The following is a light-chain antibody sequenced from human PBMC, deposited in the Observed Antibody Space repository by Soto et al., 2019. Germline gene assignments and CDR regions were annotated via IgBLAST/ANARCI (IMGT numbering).Light chain of an antibody. CDR3: SSYTSSSTLL. V-gene: IGLV2-14*01. J-gene: IGLJ2*01. Sequence: QSALTQPASVSGSPGQSITISCTGTSSDVGSYNYVSWYQQHPGKAPKLMISEVSNRPSGVSNRFSGSKSGNTASLTISGRQAEDEADYYCSSYTSSSTLLFGGGTKLTVL. CDR1: SSDVGSYNY. CDR2: EVS.